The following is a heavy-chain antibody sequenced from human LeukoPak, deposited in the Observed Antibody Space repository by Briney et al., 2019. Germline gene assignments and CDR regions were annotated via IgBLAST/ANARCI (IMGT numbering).Heavy chain of an antibody. J-gene: IGHJ5*02. CDR2: MNPINGNT. CDR3: VRDGEGVAISVNFWFDP. CDR1: GFTLTNYD. V-gene: IGHV1-8*01. Sequence: GASVKVSCTASGFTLTNYDINWVRQAPGQGLEWMGWMNPINGNTGYARKFQGRVIMTRDTSISTAYMELRSLTSEDTAIYYCVRDGEGVAISVNFWFDPWGQGTLVTVSS. D-gene: IGHD3-10*01.